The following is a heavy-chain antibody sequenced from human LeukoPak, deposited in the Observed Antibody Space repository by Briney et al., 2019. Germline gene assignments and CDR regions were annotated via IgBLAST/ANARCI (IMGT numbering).Heavy chain of an antibody. Sequence: RGSLRLSCVASGFSFGNLWAHWDRQPPGEGMGWVSRFDSDGSSTSYADSVKGRFTSSRDNAKNTLYLQMNSLRAEDTAVYYCARVSSGTYFGYYYYYMDVWGKRTTVTVSS. CDR2: FDSDGSST. CDR1: GFSFGNLW. D-gene: IGHD1-26*01. V-gene: IGHV3-74*01. CDR3: ARVSSGTYFGYYYYYMDV. J-gene: IGHJ6*03.